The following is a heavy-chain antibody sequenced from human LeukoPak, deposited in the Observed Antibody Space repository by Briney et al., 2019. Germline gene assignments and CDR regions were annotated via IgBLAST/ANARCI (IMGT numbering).Heavy chain of an antibody. J-gene: IGHJ5*02. Sequence: GASVKVSCKASGYTFTSYDINWVRQATEQGLEWMGWMNPNSGNTGYAQKFQGRVTMTRNTSISTAYMELSSLRSEDTAVYYCARAGGSTSYNWFDPWGQGTLVTVSS. V-gene: IGHV1-8*01. CDR1: GYTFTSYD. CDR2: MNPNSGNT. D-gene: IGHD2-2*01. CDR3: ARAGGSTSYNWFDP.